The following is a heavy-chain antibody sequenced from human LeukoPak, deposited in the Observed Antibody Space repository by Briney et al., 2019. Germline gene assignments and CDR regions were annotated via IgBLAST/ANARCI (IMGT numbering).Heavy chain of an antibody. CDR1: GFTLSSYA. V-gene: IGHV3-23*01. D-gene: IGHD3-16*02. J-gene: IGHJ4*02. CDR2: ISGRGGST. Sequence: VGSLRLSCAASGFTLSSYAMSWVRQAPGKGLEWVSAISGRGGSTYYADSVKGRFTISRDNSKNTLYLQMNSLRAEDTAVYYCAKYSPRLRLGELSFGPPDYWGQGTLVTVSS. CDR3: AKYSPRLRLGELSFGPPDY.